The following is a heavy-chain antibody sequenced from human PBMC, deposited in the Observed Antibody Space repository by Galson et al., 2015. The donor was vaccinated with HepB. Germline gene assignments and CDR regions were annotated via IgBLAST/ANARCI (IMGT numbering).Heavy chain of an antibody. CDR3: ARGRGGCSGGSCYSGGWFDP. J-gene: IGHJ5*02. CDR2: MNPNSGNT. CDR1: GYTFTSYD. D-gene: IGHD2-15*01. Sequence: SVKVSCKASGYTFTSYDINWVRQATGQGLEWMGWMNPNSGNTGYAQKFQGRVTMTRNTSISTAYMELSSLRSEDTAVYYCARGRGGCSGGSCYSGGWFDPWGQGTLVTVSS. V-gene: IGHV1-8*01.